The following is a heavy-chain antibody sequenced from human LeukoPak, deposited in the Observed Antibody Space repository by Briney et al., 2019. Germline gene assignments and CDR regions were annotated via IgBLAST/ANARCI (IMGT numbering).Heavy chain of an antibody. V-gene: IGHV3-30-3*01. CDR3: ARAKGVRGVIGSAYYFDY. Sequence: PGRSLRLSCAASGFTFSSYAMHWVRQAPGKGLEWEAVISYDGSNKYYADSVKGRFTISRDNSKNTLYLQMNSLRAEDTAVYYCARAKGVRGVIGSAYYFDYWGQGTLVTVSS. J-gene: IGHJ4*02. CDR1: GFTFSSYA. D-gene: IGHD3-10*01. CDR2: ISYDGSNK.